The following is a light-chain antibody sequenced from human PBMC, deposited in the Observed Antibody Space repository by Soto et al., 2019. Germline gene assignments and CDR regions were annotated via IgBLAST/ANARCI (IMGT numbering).Light chain of an antibody. CDR2: DAS. CDR1: QSVSSY. V-gene: IGKV3-11*01. J-gene: IGKJ3*01. CDR3: QQRLT. Sequence: EIVLTQSPATLSLSPGERATLSCRASQSVSSYLAWYQQKPGQAPRLLIYDASNRATCIPARFSGSGSGTDFALTISSLEPEDFAVYYCQQRLTFGPGTKVDIK.